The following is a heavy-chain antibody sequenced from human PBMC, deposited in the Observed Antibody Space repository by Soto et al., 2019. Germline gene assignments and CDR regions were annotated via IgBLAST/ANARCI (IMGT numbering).Heavy chain of an antibody. V-gene: IGHV3-30*18. CDR2: ISYDGSNK. D-gene: IGHD3-22*01. J-gene: IGHJ4*02. CDR1: GFTFSSYG. Sequence: PGGSLRLSCAASGFTFSSYGMHWVRQAPGKGLEWVAVISYDGSNKYYADSVKGRFTISRDNSKNTLYLQMNSLRAEDTAVYYCAKEDGYHIDYWGQGTLVTVSS. CDR3: AKEDGYHIDY.